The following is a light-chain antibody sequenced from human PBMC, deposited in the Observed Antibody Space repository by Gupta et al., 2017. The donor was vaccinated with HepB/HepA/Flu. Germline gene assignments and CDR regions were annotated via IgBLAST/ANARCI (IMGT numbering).Light chain of an antibody. J-gene: IGLJ2*01. CDR3: NSRDSHGLVVI. CDR1: SLRTYF. V-gene: IGLV3-19*01. CDR2: GKD. Sequence: SSELTQDPAVSVALGQTVKITCQGDSLRTYFVNWYQQKPRQAPILIIFGKDNRPSGIPDRFSGSSSGSTASLTVTGAQAEDEAVYFCNSRDSHGLVVIFGGGTKLTVL.